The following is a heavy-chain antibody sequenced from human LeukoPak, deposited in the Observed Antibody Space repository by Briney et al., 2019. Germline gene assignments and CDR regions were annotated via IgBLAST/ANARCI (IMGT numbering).Heavy chain of an antibody. D-gene: IGHD6-19*01. CDR3: ARLVVAMAGIGDYYHGMDV. CDR2: IYYTGNT. V-gene: IGHV4-39*01. J-gene: IGHJ6*02. Sequence: SETLSLTCSVSGGSISSSSYYWGWIRQPPGKGLECIGIIYYTGNTHYNPSLKSRVTISVDMSKNQFSLKVTSVTAADTAVYYCARLVVAMAGIGDYYHGMDVWGQGTTVTVSS. CDR1: GGSISSSSYY.